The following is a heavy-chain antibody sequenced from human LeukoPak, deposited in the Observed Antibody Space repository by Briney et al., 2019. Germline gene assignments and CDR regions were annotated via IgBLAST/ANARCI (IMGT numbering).Heavy chain of an antibody. CDR2: INHSGST. V-gene: IGHV4-34*01. D-gene: IGHD6-13*01. J-gene: IGHJ5*02. CDR1: GGSFSGYY. Sequence: SETLSLTCAVYGGSFSGYYWSWIRQPPGKGLEWIGEINHSGSTNYNPSLKSRVTMSVDTSKNQFSLKLSSVTAADTAVYYCARDSSSWYWFDPWGQGTLVTVSS. CDR3: ARDSSSWYWFDP.